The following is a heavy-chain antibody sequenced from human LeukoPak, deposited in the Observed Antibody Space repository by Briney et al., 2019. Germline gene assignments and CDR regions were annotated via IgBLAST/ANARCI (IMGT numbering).Heavy chain of an antibody. CDR2: INPSGGST. CDR3: ASAGYCSGGSCYSFDY. CDR1: GYTFTSYY. Sequence: ASVKVSCKASGYTFTSYYMHWVRQAPGQGLEWMGIINPSGGSTSYAQKFQGRVTITTDESTSTAYMELSSLRSEDTAVYYCASAGYCSGGSCYSFDYWGQGTLVTVSS. J-gene: IGHJ4*02. D-gene: IGHD2-15*01. V-gene: IGHV1-46*01.